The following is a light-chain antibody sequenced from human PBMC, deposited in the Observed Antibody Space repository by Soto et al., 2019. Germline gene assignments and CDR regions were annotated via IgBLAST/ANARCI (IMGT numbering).Light chain of an antibody. J-gene: IGKJ3*01. V-gene: IGKV1-5*01. CDR1: QSITNW. CDR2: DAS. Sequence: DIQMTQSPSTLSASVGDRVTITCRASQSITNWLAWYQQKPGKAPKLLVYDASSLESGVPSRFSGSGSGTEFTLPIISLQPDDFATYYCQQYNSYSPLTFGPGTKVDIK. CDR3: QQYNSYSPLT.